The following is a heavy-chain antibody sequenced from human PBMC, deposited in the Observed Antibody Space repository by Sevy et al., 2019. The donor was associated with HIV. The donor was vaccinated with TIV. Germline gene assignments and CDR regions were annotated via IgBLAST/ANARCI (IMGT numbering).Heavy chain of an antibody. V-gene: IGHV4-59*08. Sequence: SETMSLTCTVSGGSITSLYWNWIRQPPGKGLEWMANIYYNGHINYTPSLKSRVTLSLDTSKNQFSLRLSSVTAADTAMYYCAGENAWGRGYSWGQGTLVTVSS. CDR2: IYYNGHI. CDR1: GGSITSLY. D-gene: IGHD1-26*01. J-gene: IGHJ4*02. CDR3: AGENAWGRGYS.